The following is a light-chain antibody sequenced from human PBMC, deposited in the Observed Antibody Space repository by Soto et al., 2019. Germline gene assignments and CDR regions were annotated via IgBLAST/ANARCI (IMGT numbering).Light chain of an antibody. CDR2: GAS. J-gene: IGKJ4*01. Sequence: VLTQSPGTLSLSPGERATLSCRASQSVNNNYLAWYQQKPGQSPRLLIYGASISATAIPDRFSGSGSGTDFTLTISRLEPEDSSVYYCQQHSRQMTFGGGTKVEI. V-gene: IGKV3-20*01. CDR1: QSVNNNY. CDR3: QQHSRQMT.